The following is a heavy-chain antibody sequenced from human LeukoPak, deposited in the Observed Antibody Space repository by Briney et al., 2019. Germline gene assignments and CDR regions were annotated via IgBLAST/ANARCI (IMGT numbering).Heavy chain of an antibody. Sequence: PGGSLRLSCAASGFTFSSYGMHWVRQAPGKGLEWVAVIWYDGSNKYYADSVKGRFTISRDNSNNTLYLQMNSLRAEDTAVYYCAKDSTGAYCSSTSCYPYFDYWGQGTLVTVSS. CDR3: AKDSTGAYCSSTSCYPYFDY. CDR1: GFTFSSYG. CDR2: IWYDGSNK. D-gene: IGHD2-2*01. V-gene: IGHV3-33*06. J-gene: IGHJ4*02.